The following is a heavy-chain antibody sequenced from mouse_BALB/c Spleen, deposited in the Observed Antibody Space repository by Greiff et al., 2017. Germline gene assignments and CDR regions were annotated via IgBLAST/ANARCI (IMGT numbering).Heavy chain of an antibody. Sequence: VQLKESGAELVKPGASVKLSCTASGFNIKDTYMHWVKQRPEQGLEWIGRIDPANGNTKYDPKFQGKATITADTSSNTAYLQLSSLTSEDTAVYYCAREGDYYGSSPYYAMDYWGQGTSVTVSS. CDR3: AREGDYYGSSPYYAMDY. J-gene: IGHJ4*01. CDR2: IDPANGNT. V-gene: IGHV14-3*02. CDR1: GFNIKDTY. D-gene: IGHD1-1*01.